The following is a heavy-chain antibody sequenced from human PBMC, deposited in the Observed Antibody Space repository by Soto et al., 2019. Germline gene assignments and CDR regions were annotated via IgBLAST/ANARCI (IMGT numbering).Heavy chain of an antibody. CDR3: ARLRIATNNYKWFDP. CDR1: GAALNRGNFY. Sequence: PSETLSLTCSVSGAALNRGNFYWTWIRQVPGKGLEGIGHIYVTGAVDYNPSLRDRITISQDTSERQFSLNLRLVTAADTAVYYCARLRIATNNYKWFDPRGQGTLVTIAS. J-gene: IGHJ5*02. V-gene: IGHV4-31*03. CDR2: IYVTGAV. D-gene: IGHD2-21*01.